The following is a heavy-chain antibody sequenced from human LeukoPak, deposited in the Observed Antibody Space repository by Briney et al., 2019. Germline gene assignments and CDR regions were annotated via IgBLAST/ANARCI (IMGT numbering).Heavy chain of an antibody. CDR2: TSYDGTSE. CDR1: GFSFRRYD. D-gene: IGHD1-26*01. V-gene: IGHV3-30*04. Sequence: GTSLRLSCAASGFSFRRYDMHWVRQAPGKGLEGVAATSYDGTSELYADFVKGRFSISRDNSRNILSLQMDTLRPEDTAIYYCARAKGLAGSYLDNWFDPWGQGTRVIVSS. CDR3: ARAKGLAGSYLDNWFDP. J-gene: IGHJ5*02.